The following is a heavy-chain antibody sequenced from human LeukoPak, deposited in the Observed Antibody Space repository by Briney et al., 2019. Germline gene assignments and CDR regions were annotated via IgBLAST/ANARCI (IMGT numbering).Heavy chain of an antibody. D-gene: IGHD2-15*01. Sequence: PGGSLILSCAASGFTFSNYAMSWVRQAPGKGLEWVSAISGSGGSTYFADSVKGRFTISRDNSNNTLYLQMNSLRAEDTAVYYCAKDRGYCSGVNCYRFDYWGQGTLVTVSS. CDR1: GFTFSNYA. CDR3: AKDRGYCSGVNCYRFDY. CDR2: ISGSGGST. J-gene: IGHJ4*02. V-gene: IGHV3-23*01.